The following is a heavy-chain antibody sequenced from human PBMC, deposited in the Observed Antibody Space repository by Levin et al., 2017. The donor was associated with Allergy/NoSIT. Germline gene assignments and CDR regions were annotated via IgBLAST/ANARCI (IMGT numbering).Heavy chain of an antibody. V-gene: IGHV3-13*01. CDR2: IGTAGDT. D-gene: IGHD6-13*01. Sequence: GGSLRLSCAASGFTFSSYDMHWVRQATGKGLEWVSAIGTAGDTYYPGSVKGRFTISRENAKNSLYLQMNSLRAGDTAVYYCASRLAAAGTDPNEAFDIWGQGTMVTVSS. CDR1: GFTFSSYD. J-gene: IGHJ3*02. CDR3: ASRLAAAGTDPNEAFDI.